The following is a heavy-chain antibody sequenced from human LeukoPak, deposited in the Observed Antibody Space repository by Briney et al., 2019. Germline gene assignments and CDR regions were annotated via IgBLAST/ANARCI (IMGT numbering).Heavy chain of an antibody. CDR3: STDLGPAIDY. CDR1: TLTFSNNW. Sequence: GGSLRLSCAASTLTFSNNWMTWDSQAPGRGREWVGRIKRKADGGTTDYSAAVKGRFSISRDDSKIYFFLQMNSLKTGDTAMYYCSTDLGPAIDYWGQGTLVTVSS. J-gene: IGHJ4*02. CDR2: IKRKADGGTT. V-gene: IGHV3-15*01.